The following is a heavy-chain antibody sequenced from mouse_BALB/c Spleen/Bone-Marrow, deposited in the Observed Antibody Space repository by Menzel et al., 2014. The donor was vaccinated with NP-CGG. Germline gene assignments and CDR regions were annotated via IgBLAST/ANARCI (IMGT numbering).Heavy chain of an antibody. Sequence: VQLQQSGAELAKPGASVKMSCKASGYNFISYWMHWVRQRPGQGLEWIGYINPSTGYTEYNQKFKDKATWTADKSSSKAYMQLSSLTSEDSAVYYCARNYDYDGGYYAMDYWGQGTSVTVSS. J-gene: IGHJ4*01. V-gene: IGHV1-7*01. CDR1: GYNFISYW. CDR3: ARNYDYDGGYYAMDY. CDR2: INPSTGYT. D-gene: IGHD2-4*01.